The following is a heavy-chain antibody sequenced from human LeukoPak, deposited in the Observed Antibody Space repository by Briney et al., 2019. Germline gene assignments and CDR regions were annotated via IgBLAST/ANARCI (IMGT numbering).Heavy chain of an antibody. CDR3: ARSRDNYFDY. V-gene: IGHV3-48*03. CDR1: GLTLSFYE. CDR2: ISSSGRSI. Sequence: QTGGSASLFCAPSGLTLSFYELKWVRQAPGQGLEWLSYISSSGRSIHEADSVRSRFTIARDNTKNSLYLQRNSLRAEDTAVYYCARSRDNYFDYWGQGTLVTVSS. D-gene: IGHD5-24*01. J-gene: IGHJ4*02.